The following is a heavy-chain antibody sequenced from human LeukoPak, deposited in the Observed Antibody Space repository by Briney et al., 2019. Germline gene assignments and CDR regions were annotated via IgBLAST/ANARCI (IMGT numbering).Heavy chain of an antibody. J-gene: IGHJ6*03. CDR2: INHRGSA. Sequence: SETLSLTCTVSGGSISSYYWNWIRQPPGKGLEWIGEINHRGSAHYKPSLKSRVTISLDTSKNQFSLTLSFVTAADTALYYCARGNSGGAFGDFYYFMDVWGKGTTVSVSS. CDR3: ARGNSGGAFGDFYYFMDV. CDR1: GGSISSYY. D-gene: IGHD1-1*01. V-gene: IGHV4-34*01.